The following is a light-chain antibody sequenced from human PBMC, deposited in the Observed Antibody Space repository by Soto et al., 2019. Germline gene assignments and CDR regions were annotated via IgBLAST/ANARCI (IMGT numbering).Light chain of an antibody. Sequence: IVMSQSPSSLSASVGDRVTITCRASQDLDKWLAWYQQKPGKAPKLLIYRSSTLEQGVPSRFSGLGSGTEYILTINVQQPDDFASYYCQQSACYWTFGQGTMVEIK. CDR1: QDLDKW. CDR3: QQSACYWT. J-gene: IGKJ1*01. CDR2: RSS. V-gene: IGKV1-5*03.